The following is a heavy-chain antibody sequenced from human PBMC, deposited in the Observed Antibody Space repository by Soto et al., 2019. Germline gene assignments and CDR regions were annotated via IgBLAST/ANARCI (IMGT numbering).Heavy chain of an antibody. Sequence: GRCRRFSCSAAGIIFSDYYIDWVRQAQGKGLEWVRRSKNKANNDTSEYAASVKGRFIISRDESKNSLYLQMNSLKTEDTAAYYCTRVDIYGSGANDYWDPGILVAVSS. D-gene: IGHD3-10*01. CDR2: SKNKANNDTS. CDR3: TRVDIYGSGANDY. CDR1: GIIFSDYY. V-gene: IGHV3-72*01. J-gene: IGHJ4*02.